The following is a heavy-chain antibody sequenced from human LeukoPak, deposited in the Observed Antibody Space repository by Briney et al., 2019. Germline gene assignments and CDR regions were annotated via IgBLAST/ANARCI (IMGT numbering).Heavy chain of an antibody. J-gene: IGHJ4*02. CDR1: GGTFSSYA. CDR2: IIPIFGTA. V-gene: IGHV1-69*13. Sequence: SVKVSCKASGGTFSSYAISWVRQAPGQGLEWMGGIIPIFGTANYAQKFQGRVTITADESTNTAYMELSSLRSEDTAVYYCARDRDYYDSSGYMGDWGQGTLVTVSS. CDR3: ARDRDYYDSSGYMGD. D-gene: IGHD3-22*01.